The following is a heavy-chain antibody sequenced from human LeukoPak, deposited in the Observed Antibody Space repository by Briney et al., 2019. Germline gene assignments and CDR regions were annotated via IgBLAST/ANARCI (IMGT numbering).Heavy chain of an antibody. D-gene: IGHD3-10*02. CDR2: ISRSGTTI. CDR1: GFTFSNYE. V-gene: IGHV3-48*03. J-gene: IGHJ6*04. Sequence: GGSLRLSCAASGFTFSNYEMNWVRQAPGRGLEWVSYISRSGTTIYYADSVKGRFTISRDSAKNSLYLQMNSLRAEDTAVYYCAELGITMIGGVWGKGTTVTISS. CDR3: AELGITMIGGV.